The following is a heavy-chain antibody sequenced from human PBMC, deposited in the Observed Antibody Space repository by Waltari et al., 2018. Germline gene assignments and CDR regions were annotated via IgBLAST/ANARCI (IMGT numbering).Heavy chain of an antibody. J-gene: IGHJ4*02. CDR3: ARANGVIVGATGDFDY. V-gene: IGHV3-21*01. CDR1: GFIISHYF. D-gene: IGHD1-26*01. CDR2: ISSSGESL. Sequence: EVQLVESVGGLVKPGGYQRFSCAVFGFIISHYFITWVSQDTGKGLEWVSSISSSGESLYYGDSVRGRVTISRDNAKNSVSLHMNSLRAEDTAVYYCARANGVIVGATGDFDYWGQGTLVTVSS.